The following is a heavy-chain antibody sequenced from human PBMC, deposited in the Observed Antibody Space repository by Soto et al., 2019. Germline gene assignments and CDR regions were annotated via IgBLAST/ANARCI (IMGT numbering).Heavy chain of an antibody. D-gene: IGHD3-22*01. J-gene: IGHJ4*02. CDR2: ISGSGGST. Sequence: GGSLRLSCAASGFTFSSYPMSWVRQSPGKGLEWVSAISGSGGSTYYADSVKGRFTISRDNSKNTLYLQMNSLRAEDTAVYYCAKDLYYYDSSGYAPFDYWGQGTLVTVSS. CDR3: AKDLYYYDSSGYAPFDY. CDR1: GFTFSSYP. V-gene: IGHV3-23*01.